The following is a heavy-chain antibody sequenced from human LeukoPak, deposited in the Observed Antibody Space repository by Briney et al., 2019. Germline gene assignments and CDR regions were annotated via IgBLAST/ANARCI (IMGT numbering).Heavy chain of an antibody. D-gene: IGHD6-19*01. V-gene: IGHV3-23*01. CDR3: AKLSKAGIAVAGRNY. CDR2: ISGSGGST. CDR1: GFTFSSYA. J-gene: IGHJ4*02. Sequence: GGSLRLSCAASGFTFSSYAMSWVRQAPGKGLEWVSAISGSGGSTYYADSVKGRLTISRDNSKNTLYLQMNSLRAEDTAVYYCAKLSKAGIAVAGRNYWGQGTLVTVSS.